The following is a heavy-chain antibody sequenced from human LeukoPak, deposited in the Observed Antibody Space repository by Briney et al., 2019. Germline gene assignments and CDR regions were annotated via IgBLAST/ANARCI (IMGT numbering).Heavy chain of an antibody. J-gene: IGHJ6*02. CDR3: ARSRYSSPYYYYGMDV. V-gene: IGHV5-51*01. CDR1: GSSFTSYW. Sequence: GASLQISCEGSGSSFTSYWIGWVRPLPGKGLEWMGIIYTGDTDTKYSPSFQGQVTISADKSISTAYLQWSSLKASDTAMYYFARSRYSSPYYYYGMDVWGQGTTVTVSS. D-gene: IGHD6-19*01. CDR2: IYTGDTDT.